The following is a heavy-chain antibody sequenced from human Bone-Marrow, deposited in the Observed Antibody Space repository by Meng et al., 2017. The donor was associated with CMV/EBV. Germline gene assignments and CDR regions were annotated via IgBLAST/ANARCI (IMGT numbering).Heavy chain of an antibody. J-gene: IGHJ4*02. V-gene: IGHV3-30*02. CDR1: AFTFSNYG. CDR2: IRYDGSNK. Sequence: GESLKISCAASAFTFSNYGMHWVRQAPGKGLEWVAFIRYDGSNKYYADSVKGRFTISRDNSKNTLYLQMNSLRAEDTAVYYCARDSGAIFGVVTTYYFDYWGQGTLVTVSS. CDR3: ARDSGAIFGVVTTYYFDY. D-gene: IGHD3-3*01.